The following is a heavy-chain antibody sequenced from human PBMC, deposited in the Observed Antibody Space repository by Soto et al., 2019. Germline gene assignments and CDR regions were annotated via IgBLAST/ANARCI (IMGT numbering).Heavy chain of an antibody. J-gene: IGHJ4*02. D-gene: IGHD3-3*01. CDR1: GFTFSHYA. Sequence: PGGSLRLSCAASGFTFSHYAMTWLRQAPGKGLEWVTSISGSGCSTYSADSAKCRFTISRDNSKNTLYLQMSSLRAEDTAVYYCAKEVHYDFWSGYQFDYWGQGTLVTVS. CDR3: AKEVHYDFWSGYQFDY. CDR2: ISGSGCST. V-gene: IGHV3-23*01.